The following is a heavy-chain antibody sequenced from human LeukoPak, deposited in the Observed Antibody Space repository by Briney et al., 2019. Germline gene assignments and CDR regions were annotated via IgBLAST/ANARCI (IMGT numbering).Heavy chain of an antibody. D-gene: IGHD5-18*01. J-gene: IGHJ4*02. CDR1: GFTFSSYS. Sequence: GGSLRLPCAASGFTFSSYSMNWVRQAPGKGLEWVSSISSSSYIYYADSVKGRFTISRDSAKNSLYLQMNSLRAEDTAVYYCARADWDTAMIDYWGQGTLVTVSS. CDR2: ISSSSYI. V-gene: IGHV3-21*01. CDR3: ARADWDTAMIDY.